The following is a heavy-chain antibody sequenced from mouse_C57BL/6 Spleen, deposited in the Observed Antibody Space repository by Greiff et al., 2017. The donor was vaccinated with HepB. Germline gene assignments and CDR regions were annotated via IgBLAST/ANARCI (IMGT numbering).Heavy chain of an antibody. CDR1: GYNFTSYW. D-gene: IGHD1-1*01. J-gene: IGHJ4*01. Sequence: QVQLQQPGAELVRPGSSVKLSCKASGYNFTSYWMDWVKQRPGQGLEWIGNIYPSDSETHYNQKFKDKATLTVDKSSSTAYMQLSSLTSEDSAVYYCARSGYYGSSFYAMDYWGQGTSVTVSS. CDR2: IYPSDSET. V-gene: IGHV1-61*01. CDR3: ARSGYYGSSFYAMDY.